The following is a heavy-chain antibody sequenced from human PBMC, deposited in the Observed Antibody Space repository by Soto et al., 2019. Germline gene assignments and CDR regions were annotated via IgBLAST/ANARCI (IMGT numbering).Heavy chain of an antibody. CDR3: ARLPRVQLGRSSWSKGWFDP. V-gene: IGHV4-39*01. CDR2: IYYSGST. Sequence: SETLSLTCTVSGGSISSSSYYWGWIRQPPGKGLEWIGSIYYSGSTYYNPSLKSRVTISVDTSKNQFSLKLSSVTAADTAVYYCARLPRVQLGRSSWSKGWFDPWGQGTLVTVSS. CDR1: GGSISSSSYY. J-gene: IGHJ5*02. D-gene: IGHD6-13*01.